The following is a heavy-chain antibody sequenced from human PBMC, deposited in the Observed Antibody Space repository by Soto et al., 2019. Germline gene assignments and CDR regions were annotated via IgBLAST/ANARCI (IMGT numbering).Heavy chain of an antibody. CDR1: GFTFSIHA. CDR3: ARVARSADYDY. CDR2: IHGTRSII. D-gene: IGHD3-16*01. Sequence: EVQLVESGGGLVQPGGSLRLSCEVSGFTFSIHAMNWVRQAPGKGLEWVAYIHGTRSIIYYADSVKGRFTISRDNAKNALFLQMDSLRDDDTAVYYCARVARSADYDYWGQGTLVTVSS. J-gene: IGHJ4*02. V-gene: IGHV3-48*02.